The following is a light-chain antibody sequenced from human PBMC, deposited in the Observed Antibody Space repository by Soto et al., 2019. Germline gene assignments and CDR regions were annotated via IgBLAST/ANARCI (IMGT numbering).Light chain of an antibody. J-gene: IGKJ1*01. Sequence: EMVMTQSPATLSVSPGERATLSCRASQSVSSNLAWYQQKPGQAPRLLIYASSTRATGVPARFSGSGSGTEFTLTISSLQSEDFAVYYCQQYNVWPGWTFGQGTKVDIK. V-gene: IGKV3-15*01. CDR1: QSVSSN. CDR3: QQYNVWPGWT. CDR2: ASS.